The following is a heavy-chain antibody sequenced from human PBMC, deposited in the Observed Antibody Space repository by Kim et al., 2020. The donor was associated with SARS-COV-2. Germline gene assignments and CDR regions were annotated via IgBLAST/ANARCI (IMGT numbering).Heavy chain of an antibody. CDR1: GDSITYYY. CDR2: IYYGGNT. CDR3: ARSEGRGSWRHFDY. J-gene: IGHJ4*02. D-gene: IGHD6-13*01. V-gene: IGHV4-59*01. Sequence: SETLSLTCTVSGDSITYYYCSWIRQLPGKGLEWIGYIYYGGNTNYNPSLKSRVTISLDTSNNQFSLELTSMTAADTAVYYCARSEGRGSWRHFDYWGQGT.